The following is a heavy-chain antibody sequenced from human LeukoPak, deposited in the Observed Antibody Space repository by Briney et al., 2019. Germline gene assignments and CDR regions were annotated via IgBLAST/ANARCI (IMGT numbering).Heavy chain of an antibody. J-gene: IGHJ5*02. CDR1: GGTFSSYA. V-gene: IGHV1-69*05. D-gene: IGHD1-26*01. Sequence: GASVKVSCKASGGTFSSYAISWVRQAPGQGLEWMGGVIPIFGTANYAQKFQGRVTITTDESRSTAYMELSSLRSEDTAVYYCARLNRLNGSYRTWGQGTLVTVSS. CDR2: VIPIFGTA. CDR3: ARLNRLNGSYRT.